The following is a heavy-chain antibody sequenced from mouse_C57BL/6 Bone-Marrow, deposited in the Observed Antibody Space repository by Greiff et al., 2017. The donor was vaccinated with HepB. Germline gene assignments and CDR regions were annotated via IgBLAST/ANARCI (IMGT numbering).Heavy chain of an antibody. CDR1: GFTFSSYT. D-gene: IGHD1-1*01. Sequence: EVQLVESGGGLVKPGGSLKLSCAASGFTFSSYTMSWVRQTPEKRLEWVANISGGGGYTYYTDSVKGRFTLSRDNAKNTLYLQMSSLRSEDTAVYYCARQYYGSQYYFCYWGQGTTLTVSS. V-gene: IGHV5-9*04. CDR3: ARQYYGSQYYFCY. J-gene: IGHJ2*01. CDR2: ISGGGGYT.